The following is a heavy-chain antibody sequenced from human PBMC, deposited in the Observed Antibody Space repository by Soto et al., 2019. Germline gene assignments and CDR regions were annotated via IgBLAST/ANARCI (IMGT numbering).Heavy chain of an antibody. CDR2: INHSGST. D-gene: IGHD3-10*01. V-gene: IGHV4-34*01. CDR1: GGSFSGYY. Sequence: TLSLTCAVYGGSFSGYYWSWVRQPPGKGLEWIGEINHSGSTNYNPSLKSRVTISVDTSKNQFSLKLSSVTAADTAVYYCARGYGRSFDYWGQGTLVTVSS. CDR3: ARGYGRSFDY. J-gene: IGHJ4*02.